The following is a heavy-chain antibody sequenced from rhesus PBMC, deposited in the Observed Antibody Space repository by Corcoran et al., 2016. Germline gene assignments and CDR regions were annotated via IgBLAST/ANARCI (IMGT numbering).Heavy chain of an antibody. V-gene: IGHV4-65*01. D-gene: IGHD4-23*01. J-gene: IGHJ4*01. Sequence: QVQLQESGPGLVKPSETLSLTCAVSGGSVSSSNWWSWIRHPPGKGLVWIVYISGSSGSTYYNPSLKSRVTISTDTSKNQFSLKLSSVTAADTAVYYCARDTVTKGFDYWGQGVLVTVSS. CDR2: ISGSSGST. CDR1: GGSVSSSNW. CDR3: ARDTVTKGFDY.